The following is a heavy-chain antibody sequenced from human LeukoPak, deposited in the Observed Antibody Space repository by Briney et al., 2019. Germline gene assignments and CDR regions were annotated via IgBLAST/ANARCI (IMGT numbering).Heavy chain of an antibody. CDR3: ARWANWNHDY. CDR2: IYHSGST. Sequence: SETLSLTCTVPGGSISPYYWSWIRQPPGKGLEWIGYIYHSGSTNYNPSLKSRVTISLDTSKNQFSLKLNSVTAADTAVYYCARWANWNHDYWGQGTLVTVSS. CDR1: GGSISPYY. J-gene: IGHJ4*02. D-gene: IGHD1-1*01. V-gene: IGHV4-59*01.